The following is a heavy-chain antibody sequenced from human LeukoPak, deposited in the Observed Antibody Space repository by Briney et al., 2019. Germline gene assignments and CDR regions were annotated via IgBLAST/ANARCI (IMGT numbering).Heavy chain of an antibody. CDR2: ISGSGGST. CDR1: GFTFSSYA. J-gene: IGHJ4*02. D-gene: IGHD3-10*01. V-gene: IGHV3-23*01. Sequence: GGSLRLSCAASGFTFSSYAMSWVRQAPGKGLDWVSAISGSGGSTYYADSVKGRFTISRDNSKNTLYLQMNSLRAEDTAVYYCAKESGYYGSGSYYSAGFFDYWGQGTLVTVSS. CDR3: AKESGYYGSGSYYSAGFFDY.